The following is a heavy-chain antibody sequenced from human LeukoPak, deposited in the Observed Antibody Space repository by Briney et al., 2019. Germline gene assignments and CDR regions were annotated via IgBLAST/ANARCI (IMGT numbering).Heavy chain of an antibody. CDR3: TTGFLEWLSLKQYYFDY. Sequence: GGSLRLSCAASGFTFSNAWMSWVRQAPGKGLEWVGRIKSKTDGGTTDYAARVKGRFTISRDESKNTLYLQMNSLKTEDTAVYYCTTGFLEWLSLKQYYFDYWGQGTLVTVSS. D-gene: IGHD3-3*01. V-gene: IGHV3-15*01. J-gene: IGHJ4*02. CDR2: IKSKTDGGTT. CDR1: GFTFSNAW.